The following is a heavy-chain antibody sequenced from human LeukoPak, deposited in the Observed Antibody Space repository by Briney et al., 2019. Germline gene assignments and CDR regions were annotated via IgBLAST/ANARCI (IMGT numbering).Heavy chain of an antibody. Sequence: SVKVSCKASGGTFSSYAISWVRQAPGQGLDWMGGIIPIFGTANYAQKFQGRVTITADESTNTAYMELSSLRSEDTAVYYCARAPSGNVNIVVVPATWPRTWWFDPWGQGTLVTVSS. CDR3: ARAPSGNVNIVVVPATWPRTWWFDP. J-gene: IGHJ5*02. V-gene: IGHV1-69*13. CDR1: GGTFSSYA. CDR2: IIPIFGTA. D-gene: IGHD2-2*01.